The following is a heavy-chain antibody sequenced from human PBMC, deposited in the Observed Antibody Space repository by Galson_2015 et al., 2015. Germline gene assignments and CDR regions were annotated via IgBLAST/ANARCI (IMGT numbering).Heavy chain of an antibody. CDR1: GFTFSDYN. J-gene: IGHJ4*02. Sequence: SLRLSCAASGFTFSDYNMSWIRQAPGKGLEWVSCISSSGSSIYYADSVKGRFTISRDNAKNSLYLQMNSLTSEDTAVYYCARGDCSGGSCRFDYWGQGTLVTVSS. D-gene: IGHD2-15*01. CDR3: ARGDCSGGSCRFDY. V-gene: IGHV3-11*01. CDR2: ISSSGSSI.